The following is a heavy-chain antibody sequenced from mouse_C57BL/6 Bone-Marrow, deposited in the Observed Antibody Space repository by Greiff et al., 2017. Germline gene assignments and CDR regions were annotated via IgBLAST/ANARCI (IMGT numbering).Heavy chain of an antibody. D-gene: IGHD1-1*01. CDR1: GFSLTSYC. J-gene: IGHJ1*03. CDR2: IWSGGST. V-gene: IGHV2-2*01. Sequence: VQLQQSGPGLVQPSQSLSITCTVSGFSLTSYCVHWVRQSPGKGLEWLGVIWSGGSTDYNAAFISRLSISKDNSKSQVFFKMNSLQADDTAIYYCARNSFWYVDDWGKGTTVTVSS. CDR3: ARNSFWYVDD.